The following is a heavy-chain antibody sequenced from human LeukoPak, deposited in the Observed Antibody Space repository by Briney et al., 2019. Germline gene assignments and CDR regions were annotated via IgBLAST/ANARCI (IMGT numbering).Heavy chain of an antibody. CDR3: TPTYGD. J-gene: IGHJ4*02. D-gene: IGHD4-17*01. CDR1: GFKFGDYA. Sequence: GGSLRLSCTTSGFKFGDYAMSWVRQAPGKGLEWVGFVRSKTYGETTEYAASVKGRFTISRDDSKSIAYLQMNSLKTEDTAVYYCTPTYGDWGQGTLVTVSS. V-gene: IGHV3-49*04. CDR2: VRSKTYGETT.